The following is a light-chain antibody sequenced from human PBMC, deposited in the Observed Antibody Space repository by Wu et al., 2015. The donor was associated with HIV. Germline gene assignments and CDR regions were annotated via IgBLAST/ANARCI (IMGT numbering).Light chain of an antibody. Sequence: LLTQSPGTLSLSSGQRATLSCRASQNITNYLAWYQQRLGQPPRLLIYDVFNRATGTPVRFSGSGSATAFLLTISSLEPEDVATYYCQKYNTAPWAFGQGTKVEMK. V-gene: IGKV3-11*01. J-gene: IGKJ1*01. CDR3: QKYNTAPWA. CDR2: DVF. CDR1: QNITNY.